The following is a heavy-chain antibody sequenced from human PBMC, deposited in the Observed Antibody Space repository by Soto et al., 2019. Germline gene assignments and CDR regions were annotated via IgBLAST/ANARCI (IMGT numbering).Heavy chain of an antibody. CDR3: ARGAEDIVVVPAAIRGYYFDY. J-gene: IGHJ4*02. V-gene: IGHV4-34*01. D-gene: IGHD2-2*01. Sequence: QVQLQQWGAGLLKPSETLSLTCAVYGGSFSGYYWSWIRQPPGKGLEWIGEINHSGSTNYNPSLTSRVTISVDTSKNQFSLKLSSVTAADTAVYYCARGAEDIVVVPAAIRGYYFDYWGQGTLVTVSS. CDR1: GGSFSGYY. CDR2: INHSGST.